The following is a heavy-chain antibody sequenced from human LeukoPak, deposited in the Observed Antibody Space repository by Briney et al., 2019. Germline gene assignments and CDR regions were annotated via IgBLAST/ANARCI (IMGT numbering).Heavy chain of an antibody. Sequence: ASVKVSCKASGYTFTGYYMHWVRQAPGQGLEWMGWINPNSGGTNYAQKFQGWVTMTRDTSISTAYMELSRLRSDDTAVYYCAREREGFYGSGSYYRVFDYWGQGTLVTVSS. CDR2: INPNSGGT. D-gene: IGHD3-10*01. CDR3: AREREGFYGSGSYYRVFDY. J-gene: IGHJ4*02. V-gene: IGHV1-2*04. CDR1: GYTFTGYY.